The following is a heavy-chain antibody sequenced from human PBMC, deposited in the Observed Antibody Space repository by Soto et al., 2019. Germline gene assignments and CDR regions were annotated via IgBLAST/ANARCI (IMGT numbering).Heavy chain of an antibody. CDR1: GGSFSGFY. D-gene: IGHD2-15*01. J-gene: IGHJ2*01. Sequence: QVQLQQWGAGLFKPSETLSLTCAVYGGSFSGFYWSWIRQPPGKGLEWIGEINHSGSTNYNPSLKSRVTISADTSKNQFSLQLSSVTAADTAVYYCVSKLGSCTGGSCNWYFDLWGRGTLVTVSS. V-gene: IGHV4-34*01. CDR2: INHSGST. CDR3: VSKLGSCTGGSCNWYFDL.